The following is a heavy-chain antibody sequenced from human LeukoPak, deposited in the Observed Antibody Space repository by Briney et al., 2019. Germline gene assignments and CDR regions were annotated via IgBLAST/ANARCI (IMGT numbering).Heavy chain of an antibody. CDR2: ISSRSSAV. Sequence: GGSLRLSCAASGFTFSTYTMTWVRQAPGKGLEWVSYISSRSSAVHYADSVKGRFTISRDNAKKSLYLQMNSLRAEDTAVYYCASGSGWYAHYWGQGTLVTVSS. CDR3: ASGSGWYAHY. J-gene: IGHJ4*02. V-gene: IGHV3-48*04. D-gene: IGHD6-19*01. CDR1: GFTFSTYT.